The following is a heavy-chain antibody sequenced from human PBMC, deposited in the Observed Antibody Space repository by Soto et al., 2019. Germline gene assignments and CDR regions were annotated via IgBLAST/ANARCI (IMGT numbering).Heavy chain of an antibody. D-gene: IGHD3-22*01. V-gene: IGHV5-10-1*01. CDR1: GYSFTSYW. Sequence: PXESLKLSCKGSGYSFTSYWISWVRQMPGKGLEWMGRIDPSDSYTNYSPSFQGHVTISADKSISTAYLQWSSLKASDTAMYYCATHANTYYYDSSALNAFDIWGQGTMVTVSS. CDR3: ATHANTYYYDSSALNAFDI. CDR2: IDPSDSYT. J-gene: IGHJ3*02.